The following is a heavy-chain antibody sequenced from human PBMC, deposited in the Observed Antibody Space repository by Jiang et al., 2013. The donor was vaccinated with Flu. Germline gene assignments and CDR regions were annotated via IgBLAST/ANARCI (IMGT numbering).Heavy chain of an antibody. CDR1: GYTFTDYY. J-gene: IGHJ4*01. Sequence: GAEVKKPGASVKVSCKASGYTFTDYYVHWVRQAPGQGLEWMGRINPNSGGTNYAQKFQGRVTMTRDTSTSTVYMELSSLRSEDTAVYYCARDRTMVLGTPDYYFDYWG. D-gene: IGHD3-10*01. V-gene: IGHV1-2*06. CDR2: INPNSGGT. CDR3: ARDRTMVLGTPDYYFDY.